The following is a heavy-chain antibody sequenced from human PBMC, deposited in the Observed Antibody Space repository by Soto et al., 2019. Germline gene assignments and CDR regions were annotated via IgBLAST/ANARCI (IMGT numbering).Heavy chain of an antibody. CDR3: ARHPGYYDILTGYSTYYFDY. D-gene: IGHD3-9*01. J-gene: IGHJ4*02. V-gene: IGHV4-59*08. CDR1: GGSISSYY. Sequence: QVQLQESGPGLVKPSETLSLTCTVSGGSISSYYWSWIRHPPGKGLEWIGYIYYRGNTNYNPSLKSRVTISLDTSKNQFSLKLSSVTAADTAVYYCARHPGYYDILTGYSTYYFDYWGQGILVTVSS. CDR2: IYYRGNT.